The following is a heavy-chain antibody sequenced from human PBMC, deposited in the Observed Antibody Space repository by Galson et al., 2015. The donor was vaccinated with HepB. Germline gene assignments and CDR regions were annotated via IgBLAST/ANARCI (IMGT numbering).Heavy chain of an antibody. Sequence: SVKVSCKASGGTFSSYAISWVRQAPGQGLEWMGGFDPEGGETIYAQKFQGRVTMTEDTSTDTAYMELSSLRSEDTAVYYCATGRVAYSGSNYNWFDPWGQGTPVTVSS. J-gene: IGHJ5*02. CDR1: GGTFSSYA. CDR2: FDPEGGET. V-gene: IGHV1-24*01. D-gene: IGHD1-26*01. CDR3: ATGRVAYSGSNYNWFDP.